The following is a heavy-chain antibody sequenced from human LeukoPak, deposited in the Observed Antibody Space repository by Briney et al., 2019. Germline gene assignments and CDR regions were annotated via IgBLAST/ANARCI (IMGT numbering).Heavy chain of an antibody. D-gene: IGHD3-16*02. J-gene: IGHJ4*02. CDR2: IYTSGST. CDR1: GGSISSSSYY. V-gene: IGHV4-61*02. Sequence: PSQTLSLTCTVSGGSISSSSYYWRWIRQPAGKGLEWIGRIYTSGSTNYNPSLKSRVTISVDTSKNQFSLKLSSVTAADTAVYYCARDTITFGGVIAQYYFDYWGQGTLVTVSS. CDR3: ARDTITFGGVIAQYYFDY.